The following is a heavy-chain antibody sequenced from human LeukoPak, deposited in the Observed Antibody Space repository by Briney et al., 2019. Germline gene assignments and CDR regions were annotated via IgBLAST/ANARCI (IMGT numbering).Heavy chain of an antibody. CDR1: GFIFTPYT. J-gene: IGHJ3*02. CDR2: ILHDGRDK. D-gene: IGHD6-19*01. Sequence: GGSLRLSCAGSGFIFTPYTMDWVRQAPGKGLEWVALILHDGRDKNYADSVKGRFTISRDNSKNTVHLQMNNLRPDDTAVYYCVRDGMAGTPNAFDMWGQGTMVTVSS. CDR3: VRDGMAGTPNAFDM. V-gene: IGHV3-30*04.